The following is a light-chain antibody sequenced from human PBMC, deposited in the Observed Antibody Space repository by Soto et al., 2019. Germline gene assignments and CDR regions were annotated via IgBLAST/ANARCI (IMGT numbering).Light chain of an antibody. J-gene: IGKJ1*01. CDR2: GAS. V-gene: IGKV3-20*01. CDR1: QSVSNNY. Sequence: EIVLTQSPGTLSLSPGERATLSCRASQSVSNNYLAWYQQKPGQAPRLLIYGASNRATGIPDRFSGSGSGTDFTLTISRLEPEDFAVYHCQQYGSLSWKFGQGTKVDIK. CDR3: QQYGSLSWK.